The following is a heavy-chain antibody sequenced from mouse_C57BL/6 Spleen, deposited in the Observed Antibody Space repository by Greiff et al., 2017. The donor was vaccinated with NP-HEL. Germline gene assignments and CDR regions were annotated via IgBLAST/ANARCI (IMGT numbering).Heavy chain of an antibody. CDR3: ARGDYYGSSYVAY. Sequence: QVQLQQSGAELVRPGTSVKLSCKASGYTFTSYWMHWVKQRPGQGLEWIGVIDPSDSYTNYNQKFKGKATLTVDTSSSTAYMQLSSLTSEDSAVYYCARGDYYGSSYVAYWGQGTLVTVSA. CDR2: IDPSDSYT. V-gene: IGHV1-59*01. CDR1: GYTFTSYW. J-gene: IGHJ3*01. D-gene: IGHD1-1*01.